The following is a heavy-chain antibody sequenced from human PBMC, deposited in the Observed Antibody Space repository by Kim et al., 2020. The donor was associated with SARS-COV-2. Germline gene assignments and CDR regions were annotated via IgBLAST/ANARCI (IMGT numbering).Heavy chain of an antibody. J-gene: IGHJ3*02. D-gene: IGHD3-9*01. V-gene: IGHV4-4*07. CDR3: ARADIYYDILTGYSSNAFDI. CDR1: GVSISSYY. CDR2: MSTSGST. Sequence: SETLSLTCTVSGVSISSYYWSWIRQPAGKGLEWIGRMSTSGSTNYNPSLKRRVTISVDTSKNQFSLKLSSVTAADTAVYYCARADIYYDILTGYSSNAFDIWGQGTMVTVSP.